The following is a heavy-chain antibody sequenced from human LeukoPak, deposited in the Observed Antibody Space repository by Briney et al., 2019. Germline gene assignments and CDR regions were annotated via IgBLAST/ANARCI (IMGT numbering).Heavy chain of an antibody. CDR2: TYYRSKWYN. J-gene: IGHJ5*02. D-gene: IGHD3-22*01. CDR1: GDSVSSNSAA. CDR3: ARAPDHYDSSGYYYGNWFDP. Sequence: SQTLSLTCAISGDSVSSNSAAWNWIRQSPSRGLEWLGRTYYRSKWYNDYAVSVQSRITINPDTSKNQFSLQLNSVTPEDTAVYYCARAPDHYDSSGYYYGNWFDPWGQGTLVTVSS. V-gene: IGHV6-1*01.